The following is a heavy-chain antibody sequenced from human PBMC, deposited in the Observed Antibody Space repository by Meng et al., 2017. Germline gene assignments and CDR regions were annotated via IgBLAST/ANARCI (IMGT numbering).Heavy chain of an antibody. CDR3: AKDDGLYSGSYYGAFDI. J-gene: IGHJ3*02. CDR2: ISGSGGST. Sequence: ETLSLTCAASGFTFSSYAMSWVRQAPGKGLEWVSAISGSGGSTYYADSVKGRFTISRDNSKNTLYLQMNSLRAEDTAVYYCAKDDGLYSGSYYGAFDIWGQGKMVNVAS. D-gene: IGHD1-26*01. CDR1: GFTFSSYA. V-gene: IGHV3-23*01.